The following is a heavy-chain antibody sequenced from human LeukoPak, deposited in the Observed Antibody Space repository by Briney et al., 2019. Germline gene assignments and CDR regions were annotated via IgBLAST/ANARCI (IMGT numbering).Heavy chain of an antibody. Sequence: GGSLRLSXAASGFTFSSYAMHWVRQAPGKGLEYVSGISSNGGSTYYGNSVKGRVTISRDNSKNTLYLQMGSLRAEDMAVYYCARRGYSYGYTDYWGQGTLVTVSS. CDR3: ARRGYSYGYTDY. CDR1: GFTFSSYA. CDR2: ISSNGGST. J-gene: IGHJ4*02. D-gene: IGHD5-18*01. V-gene: IGHV3-64*01.